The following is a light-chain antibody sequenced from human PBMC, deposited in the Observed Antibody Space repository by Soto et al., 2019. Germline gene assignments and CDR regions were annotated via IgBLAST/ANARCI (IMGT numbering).Light chain of an antibody. Sequence: DIQMTQSPSTLSASVGARVPITCRASQSISSWLAWYPQKPGKAPKLLIYDASSLESGVPSRFSGSGSGTEFTLTISSLQPDDFATYYCQQYNSYWTFGQGTKVDIK. J-gene: IGKJ1*01. CDR3: QQYNSYWT. CDR2: DAS. CDR1: QSISSW. V-gene: IGKV1-5*01.